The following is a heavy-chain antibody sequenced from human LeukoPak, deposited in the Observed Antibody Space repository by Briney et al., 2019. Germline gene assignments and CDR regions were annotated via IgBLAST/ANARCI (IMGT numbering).Heavy chain of an antibody. D-gene: IGHD6-13*01. CDR1: GGSISSSSYY. Sequence: PSETLSLTCTVSGGSISSSSYYWDWIRQPPGKGLEWIGSIYYSGSTYYNPSLKSRVTISVDTSKNQFSLKLSSVTAADTAVYYCARVLSGWYYFDYWGQGTLVTVSS. CDR2: IYYSGST. CDR3: ARVLSGWYYFDY. V-gene: IGHV4-39*07. J-gene: IGHJ4*02.